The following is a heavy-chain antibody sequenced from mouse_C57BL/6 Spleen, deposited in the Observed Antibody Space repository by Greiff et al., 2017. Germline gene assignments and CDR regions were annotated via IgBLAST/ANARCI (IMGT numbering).Heavy chain of an antibody. D-gene: IGHD1-1*01. Sequence: QVQLQQPGAELVKPGASVKLSCKASGYTFTSYWMHWVKQRPGQGLEWIGMIHPNSGSTNYNEKFKSKATLTVDKSSSTAYMQLSSLTSEDSAVYYCARDSPPNYGSSYDDMDDWGQGTSVTVAS. CDR1: GYTFTSYW. V-gene: IGHV1-64*01. CDR3: ARDSPPNYGSSYDDMDD. J-gene: IGHJ4*01. CDR2: IHPNSGST.